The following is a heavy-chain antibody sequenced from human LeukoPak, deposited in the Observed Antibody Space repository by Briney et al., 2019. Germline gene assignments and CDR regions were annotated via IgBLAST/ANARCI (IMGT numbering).Heavy chain of an antibody. CDR3: ARQVDRDRDGYPDAFDI. CDR2: IYPGDSDT. CDR1: GYSFTSYW. D-gene: IGHD5-24*01. V-gene: IGHV5-51*01. J-gene: IGHJ3*02. Sequence: KIGESLKISCKGSGYSFTSYWIGWVRQMPGKGLEWMGIIYPGDSDTRYSPSFQGQVTISADKSISTAYLQWSSLKASDTAMYYCARQVDRDRDGYPDAFDIWGQGTMVTASS.